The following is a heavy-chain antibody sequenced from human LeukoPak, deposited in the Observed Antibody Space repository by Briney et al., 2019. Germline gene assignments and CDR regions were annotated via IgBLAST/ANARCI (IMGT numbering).Heavy chain of an antibody. Sequence: ASVKVSCKASGYTFTSYGISWVRQAPGQGLEWMGWISAYNGNTNYAQKLQGRVTMTTDTSTSTAYMELRSLRSDDTAVYYCAEGQLRSPPLSYYYYMDVWGKGTTVTVSS. CDR3: AEGQLRSPPLSYYYYMDV. CDR1: GYTFTSYG. V-gene: IGHV1-18*01. CDR2: ISAYNGNT. J-gene: IGHJ6*03. D-gene: IGHD3-3*01.